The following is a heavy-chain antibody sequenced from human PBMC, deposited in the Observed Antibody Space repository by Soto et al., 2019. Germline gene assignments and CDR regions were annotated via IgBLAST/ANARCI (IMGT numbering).Heavy chain of an antibody. V-gene: IGHV3-33*01. CDR1: GFTFSSYG. D-gene: IGHD3-9*01. J-gene: IGHJ6*02. Sequence: QVQLVESGGGVVQPGRSLRLSCAASGFTFSSYGMHWVRQAPGKGLEWVAVIWYDGSNKYYADSVKGRFTISRDNSKKPLYLQMNSLRAEDTAVYYCARVRYDILNGRYGMDVWGQGTTVTVSS. CDR2: IWYDGSNK. CDR3: ARVRYDILNGRYGMDV.